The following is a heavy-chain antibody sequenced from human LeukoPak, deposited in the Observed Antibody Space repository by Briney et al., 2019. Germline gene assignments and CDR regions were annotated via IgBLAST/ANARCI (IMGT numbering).Heavy chain of an antibody. CDR1: GGSMNQYY. D-gene: IGHD5-12*01. CDR2: IYSTGTT. Sequence: SESLSLTCTVSGGSMNQYYWSWIRQPAGKGLEWIGRIYSTGTTYYKPSLKSRVTMSVDTSHNQFFLKLNSVTAADTAVYYCAREARSGYEGFWSDPWGQGTVVTVSS. V-gene: IGHV4-4*07. J-gene: IGHJ5*02. CDR3: AREARSGYEGFWSDP.